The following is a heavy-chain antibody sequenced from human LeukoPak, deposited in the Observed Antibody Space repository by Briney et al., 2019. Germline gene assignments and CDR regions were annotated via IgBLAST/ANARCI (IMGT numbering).Heavy chain of an antibody. CDR2: INGRGDNT. D-gene: IGHD2/OR15-2a*01. V-gene: IGHV3-23*01. J-gene: IGHJ5*02. CDR3: AKDRVSPGFHCFDP. CDR1: GFIISSYA. Sequence: GGSLRLSCAASGFIISSYAMSWVRQAPGKGLEWVSAINGRGDNTYYADFVRGRFTISRDNSKSTVYLQMNSLRTEDTAVYYCAKDRVSPGFHCFDPWGQGTLVTVSS.